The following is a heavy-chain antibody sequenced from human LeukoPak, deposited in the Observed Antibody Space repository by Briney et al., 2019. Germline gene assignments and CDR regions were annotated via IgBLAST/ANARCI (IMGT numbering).Heavy chain of an antibody. CDR3: AAIIILPAAMGFDY. D-gene: IGHD2-2*01. CDR1: SGSISSRSFY. J-gene: IGHJ4*02. V-gene: IGHV4-39*01. Sequence: PSETLSLTCTVSSGSISSRSFYWRWIRQPPGKGLEWIESIYYNGRTYYNPSLKGRVTISAYTSKNQFSLNLSSVTASDTAAYYCAAIIILPAAMGFDYWGQGTLVTVSS. CDR2: IYYNGRT.